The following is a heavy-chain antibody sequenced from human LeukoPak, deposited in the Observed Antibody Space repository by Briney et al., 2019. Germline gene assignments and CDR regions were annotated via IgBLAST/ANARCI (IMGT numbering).Heavy chain of an antibody. CDR3: ARVGCSSTSCYVYFDY. Sequence: GSSVKVSCKASGYTFTSYGISWVRQAPGQGLEWMGWISAYNGNTNYAQKLQGRVTMTTDTSTSTAYMELRSLRSDDTAVYYCARVGCSSTSCYVYFDYWGQGTLVTVSS. CDR2: ISAYNGNT. V-gene: IGHV1-18*01. D-gene: IGHD2-2*01. CDR1: GYTFTSYG. J-gene: IGHJ4*02.